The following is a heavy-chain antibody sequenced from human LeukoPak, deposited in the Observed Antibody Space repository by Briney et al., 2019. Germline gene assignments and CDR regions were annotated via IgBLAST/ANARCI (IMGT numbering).Heavy chain of an antibody. CDR2: IRYDGSIK. D-gene: IGHD2-8*02. CDR3: ARAPATNEWRCMDY. Sequence: GGSLRLSCAASGFTFSSYWMHWVRQAPGKGLDWVAFIRYDGSIKDHADSVKGRFTISRDNSKNTLFLQMNSLRDEDTAMYYCARAPATNEWRCMDYWGQGTLVTVSS. V-gene: IGHV3-30*02. J-gene: IGHJ4*02. CDR1: GFTFSSYW.